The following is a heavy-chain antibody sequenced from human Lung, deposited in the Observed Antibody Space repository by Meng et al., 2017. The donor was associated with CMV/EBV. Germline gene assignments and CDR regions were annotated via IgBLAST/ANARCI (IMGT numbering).Heavy chain of an antibody. Sequence: SVKVSXQASGYTFTSYYMDWVRQATGQGLEWMGIIDPSGGSTSYAQKFQGRVTMTRYTSTSTVYMELSSLGSEDTAVYYCATPARYDFWSGYRYWGQGTXVTVSS. D-gene: IGHD3-3*01. CDR3: ATPARYDFWSGYRY. CDR1: GYTFTSYY. CDR2: IDPSGGST. V-gene: IGHV1-46*01. J-gene: IGHJ4*02.